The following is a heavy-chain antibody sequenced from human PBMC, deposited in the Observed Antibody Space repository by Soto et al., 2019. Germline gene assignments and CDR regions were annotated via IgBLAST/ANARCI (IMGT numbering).Heavy chain of an antibody. J-gene: IGHJ4*02. D-gene: IGHD2-2*01. CDR2: ISVSGGST. CDR3: AKRSNTPAAMKSPFDY. V-gene: IGHV3-23*01. Sequence: EVQLLESGGGLLQPGGSLRLSCAASGFTFSSYAMNWVRQAPGKGLEWVSTISVSGGSTYYADSVKGRFTISRDNSKNTLYLQMNSLRAEDTAVYYCAKRSNTPAAMKSPFDYWGQGTLVTVSS. CDR1: GFTFSSYA.